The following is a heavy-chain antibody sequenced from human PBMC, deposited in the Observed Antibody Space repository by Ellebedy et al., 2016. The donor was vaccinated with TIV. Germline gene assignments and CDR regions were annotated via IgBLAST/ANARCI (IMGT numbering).Heavy chain of an antibody. D-gene: IGHD3-22*01. Sequence: AASVKVSCKASGYTFTSYGISWVRQAPGQGLEWMGWISAYNGNTNYAQKLQGRVTMTTDTSTSTAYMELRSLRSDDTAVYYCARAYYYDSSGYSLTYYYYYYGMDVWGQGTTVTVSS. CDR2: ISAYNGNT. J-gene: IGHJ6*02. CDR1: GYTFTSYG. CDR3: ARAYYYDSSGYSLTYYYYYYGMDV. V-gene: IGHV1-18*04.